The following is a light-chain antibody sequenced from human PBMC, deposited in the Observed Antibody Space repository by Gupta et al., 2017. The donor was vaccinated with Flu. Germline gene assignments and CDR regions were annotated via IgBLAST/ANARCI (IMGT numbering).Light chain of an antibody. CDR2: DAS. Sequence: DIQMTQSPSSLSASVGDRITITCQASQDLNNYLNWYQQKPGKAPKLLIYDASSLVTGVPSRFSGSGSGTDFTLTISSLQPEDIATYFCRQGNNLPYTFGQGTKLEIK. CDR3: RQGNNLPYT. J-gene: IGKJ2*01. V-gene: IGKV1-33*01. CDR1: QDLNNY.